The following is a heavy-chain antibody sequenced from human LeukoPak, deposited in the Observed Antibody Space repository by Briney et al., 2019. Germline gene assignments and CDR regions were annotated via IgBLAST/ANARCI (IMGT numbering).Heavy chain of an antibody. Sequence: SQTLSLTRTVSGGSLSSGDYYWSWIRQPPGKGLEWIGYIYYSGSTYYNPSLKSRVTISVDTSKNQFSLKRSSVTAADTAVYYCAREGSGYSSSSDAFDIWGQGTMVTVSS. J-gene: IGHJ3*02. D-gene: IGHD6-6*01. CDR2: IYYSGST. CDR3: AREGSGYSSSSDAFDI. V-gene: IGHV4-30-4*08. CDR1: GGSLSSGDYY.